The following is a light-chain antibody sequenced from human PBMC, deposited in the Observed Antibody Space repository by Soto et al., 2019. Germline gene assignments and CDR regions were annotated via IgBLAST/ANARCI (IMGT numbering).Light chain of an antibody. V-gene: IGKV3-20*01. CDR1: HSVGSTY. J-gene: IGKJ1*01. Sequence: EIVLTQSPGTLSLSPGERATLSCRASHSVGSTYLAWYQQKPGQAPRLLIYGASSRATGIPDRFSGSGSGTDFTLTISRLEPEDFAVYYCQQYDTAPPSFGQGTKVEIK. CDR3: QQYDTAPPS. CDR2: GAS.